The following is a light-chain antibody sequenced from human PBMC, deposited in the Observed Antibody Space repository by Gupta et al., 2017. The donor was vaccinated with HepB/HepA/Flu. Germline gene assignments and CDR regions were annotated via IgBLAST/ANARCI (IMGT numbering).Light chain of an antibody. V-gene: IGKV1-39*01. CDR2: GAS. J-gene: IGKJ3*01. CDR1: QTISNY. CDR3: QQSDSVPYT. Sequence: DIQMTQSPSSLSASVGDRVTITCRASQTISNYLNWFQQKPGKAPKLLIYGASSLQTGVPSRFSGSGSETDFTLTISRLQPEDFATYYCQQSDSVPYTFGHGTKVDIK.